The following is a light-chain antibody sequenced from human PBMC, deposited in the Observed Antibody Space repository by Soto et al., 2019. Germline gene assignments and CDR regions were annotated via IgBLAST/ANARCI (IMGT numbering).Light chain of an antibody. V-gene: IGLV1-40*01. Sequence: QSVLTQPPSVSGAPGQRVTISCTGSSSNVGARYDVHWYQQVPGAAPKVLIYGNNNRLSGVPDRFSGSKSGTSASLAITGLQAEDEADYYCQSYDNILSGLVFGGGTKVTVL. CDR1: SSNVGARYD. J-gene: IGLJ2*01. CDR3: QSYDNILSGLV. CDR2: GNN.